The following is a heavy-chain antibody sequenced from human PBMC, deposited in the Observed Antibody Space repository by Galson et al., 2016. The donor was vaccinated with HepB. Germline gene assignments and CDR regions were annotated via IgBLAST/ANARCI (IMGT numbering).Heavy chain of an antibody. D-gene: IGHD6-19*01. CDR1: GDSVSGNRVS. CDR3: ARGGFGAEVADFHY. J-gene: IGHJ4*02. Sequence: CAISGDSVSGNRVSWNWIRQSPSRGLEWLGRTYYRSKWYYDSAVSVKSRIMINPDTSRNLLSLQLNSVTPEDSPVYFCARGGFGAEVADFHYWGQGSLVTVSS. V-gene: IGHV6-1*01. CDR2: TYYRSKWYY.